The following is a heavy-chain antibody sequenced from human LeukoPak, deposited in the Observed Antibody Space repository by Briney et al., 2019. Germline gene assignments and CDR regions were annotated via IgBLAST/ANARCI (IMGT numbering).Heavy chain of an antibody. V-gene: IGHV3-23*01. CDR2: ISGSGGST. Sequence: GGSLRLSCAASGFTFSSYAMSWVRQAPGQGLEWVSAISGSGGSTYYADSVKGRFTISRDNSKNTLYLQMNSLRAEDTAVYYCAGYSSSWHHFDYWGQGTLVTVSS. CDR1: GFTFSSYA. J-gene: IGHJ4*02. D-gene: IGHD6-13*01. CDR3: AGYSSSWHHFDY.